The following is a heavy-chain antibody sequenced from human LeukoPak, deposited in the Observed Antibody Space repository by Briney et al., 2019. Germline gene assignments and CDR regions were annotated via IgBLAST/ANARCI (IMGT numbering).Heavy chain of an antibody. CDR3: ARQTRSFSPVSHDAFDI. V-gene: IGHV4-39*01. D-gene: IGHD1-26*01. CDR1: GGSISTTKYY. Sequence: PSETLSLTCIVSGGSISTTKYYWGWVRQSPGKGLEWIGTIYYSGNTYYDPSLKSRVTISVDTSKNRFSLRVNCLTAADTAVYYCARQTRSFSPVSHDAFDIWGQGTRVTVSS. J-gene: IGHJ3*02. CDR2: IYYSGNT.